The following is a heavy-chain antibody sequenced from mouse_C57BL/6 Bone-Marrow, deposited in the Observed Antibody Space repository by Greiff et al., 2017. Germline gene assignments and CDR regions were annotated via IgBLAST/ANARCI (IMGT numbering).Heavy chain of an antibody. D-gene: IGHD4-1*01. CDR1: GYTFTDYN. V-gene: IGHV1-18*01. CDR3: AREKLTGTFYWYCDV. J-gene: IGHJ1*03. Sequence: VQLQQSGPELVKPGASVKIPCKASGYTFTDYNMDWVKQSHGKSLEWIGDINPNNGGTIYHQKFKGKATLTVDKSSSTAYMELRSLTSEDTAVYYCAREKLTGTFYWYCDVWGTGTTVTVSS. CDR2: INPNNGGT.